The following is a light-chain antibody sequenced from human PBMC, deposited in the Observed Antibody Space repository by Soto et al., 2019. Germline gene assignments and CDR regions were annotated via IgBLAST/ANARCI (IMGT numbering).Light chain of an antibody. J-gene: IGKJ5*01. V-gene: IGKV3-15*01. CDR3: QQYNNWPLT. CDR2: GAS. CDR1: QSVSSN. Sequence: EIVMTHSPATLSVSPGERATLSCRASQSVSSNLVWYQQKPGQAPRLLIYGASTRATGIPARFSGSGSGTEFTLTISSLQSEDFAVYYCQQYNNWPLTFGQGTRLEIK.